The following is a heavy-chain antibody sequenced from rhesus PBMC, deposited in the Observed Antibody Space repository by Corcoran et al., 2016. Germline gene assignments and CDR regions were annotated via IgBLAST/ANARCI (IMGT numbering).Heavy chain of an antibody. V-gene: IGHV4-76*01. CDR2: IYSSSGST. CDR1: GGSISGGYG. D-gene: IGHD3-9*01. Sequence: QVQLQESGPGLLKPSETLSLTCAVSGGSISGGYGWGWIRQPPGKGLGWIGSIYSSSGSTYYNPSLKSRATISTDTSKHQFSLKLTSVTAADTAVYYCVRHHRSDYDDDYWSGLDSWGQGVVVTVSS. CDR3: VRHHRSDYDDDYWSGLDS. J-gene: IGHJ6*01.